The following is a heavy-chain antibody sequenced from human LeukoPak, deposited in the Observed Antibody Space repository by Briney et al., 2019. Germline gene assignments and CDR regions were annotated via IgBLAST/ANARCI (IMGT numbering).Heavy chain of an antibody. CDR1: GYTFTGYY. D-gene: IGHD3-22*01. CDR2: INPNSGGT. Sequence: ASVKVSCKASGYTFTGYYMHWVRQAPGQGLEWMGWINPNSGGTNYAQKFQGRVTMTRDTSISTAYMELSRLRSDDTAVYYCARRRASSSGYYYDYWGQGTLVTVSS. V-gene: IGHV1-2*02. CDR3: ARRRASSSGYYYDY. J-gene: IGHJ4*02.